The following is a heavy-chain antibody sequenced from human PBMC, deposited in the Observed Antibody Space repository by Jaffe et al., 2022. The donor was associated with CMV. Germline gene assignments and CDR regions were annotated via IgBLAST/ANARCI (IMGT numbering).Heavy chain of an antibody. CDR1: GFNFSDNY. D-gene: IGHD4-17*01. V-gene: IGHV3-11*06. J-gene: IGHJ4*02. CDR3: ASGTVPAVTPLGY. CDR2: ISSSSRFT. Sequence: QVQLVESGGGLVKPGGSLRLSCAASGFNFSDNYMSWVRQAPGKGLEWITYISSSSRFTNYADSVRGRFTVSRDNAENSLYLQMNNLRGEDTAVYYCASGTVPAVTPLGYWGQGTLVTVSS.